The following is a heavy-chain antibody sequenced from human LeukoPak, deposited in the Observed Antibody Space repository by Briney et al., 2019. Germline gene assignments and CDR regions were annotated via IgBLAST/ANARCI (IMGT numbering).Heavy chain of an antibody. D-gene: IGHD3-22*01. V-gene: IGHV1-2*02. J-gene: IGHJ3*02. Sequence: ASVRVSCKASGYTFTGYYMHWVRQAPGQGLEWMGWINPNSGGTNYAQKFQGRVTMTRDTSISTAYMELSRLRSDDTAVYYCARVLDDSGGYYFILGAFDIWGLGTMVTVSS. CDR1: GYTFTGYY. CDR2: INPNSGGT. CDR3: ARVLDDSGGYYFILGAFDI.